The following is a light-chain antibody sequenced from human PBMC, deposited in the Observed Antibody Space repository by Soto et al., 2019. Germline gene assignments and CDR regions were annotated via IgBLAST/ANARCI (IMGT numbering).Light chain of an antibody. V-gene: IGKV1-9*01. CDR3: QQLKSYPLT. CDR1: QGIYSY. J-gene: IGKJ4*01. Sequence: DIPLTQSPSFLSASVGDRVTITCRASQGIYSYLAWYQQQPGKAPKHLIYSASTLQSVGPSRFGGSGSGTEFALTISSLQPEDFATYYCQQLKSYPLTFGGGTKVEIK. CDR2: SAS.